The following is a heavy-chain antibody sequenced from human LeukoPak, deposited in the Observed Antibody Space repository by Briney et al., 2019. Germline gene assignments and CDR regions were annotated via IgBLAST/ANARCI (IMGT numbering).Heavy chain of an antibody. J-gene: IGHJ4*02. CDR3: ARGGFGELFSSDY. Sequence: GGSLRLSCAASGFTFSSYAMSWVRQAPGKGLEWVSYISSSSSTIYYADPVKGRFTISRDNAKNSLYLQMNSLRAEDTAVYYCARGGFGELFSSDYWGQGTLVTVSS. D-gene: IGHD3-10*01. V-gene: IGHV3-48*01. CDR1: GFTFSSYA. CDR2: ISSSSSTI.